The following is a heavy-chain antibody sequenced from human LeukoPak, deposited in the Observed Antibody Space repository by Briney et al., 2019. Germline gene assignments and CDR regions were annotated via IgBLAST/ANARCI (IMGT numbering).Heavy chain of an antibody. D-gene: IGHD2-15*01. CDR1: GGTFSSYA. CDR3: ARGVNRCSGGSCYWFDY. J-gene: IGHJ4*02. Sequence: GSSVKVSCKASGGTFSSYAISWVRQAPGQGLEWMGGIIPIFGTANYAQKFQGRVTITTDESTSTAYMELSSLRSEDTAVYYCARGVNRCSGGSCYWFDYWGQGTLVTVSS. CDR2: IIPIFGTA. V-gene: IGHV1-69*05.